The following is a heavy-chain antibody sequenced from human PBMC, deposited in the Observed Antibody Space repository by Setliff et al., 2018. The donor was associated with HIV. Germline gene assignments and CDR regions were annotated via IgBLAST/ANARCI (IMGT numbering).Heavy chain of an antibody. D-gene: IGHD3-22*01. V-gene: IGHV3-48*04. CDR1: GFTFSTYS. J-gene: IGHJ4*02. CDR2: ISSSSESI. CDR3: AREGGSSGYCGYFDY. Sequence: PGGSLRLSCAASGFTFSTYSINWVRQAPGQGLEWVSFISSSSESISYADSVKGRFTISRDNAKNSLYLQMNSLRAEDTAVYYCAREGGSSGYCGYFDYWGQGTLVTVSS.